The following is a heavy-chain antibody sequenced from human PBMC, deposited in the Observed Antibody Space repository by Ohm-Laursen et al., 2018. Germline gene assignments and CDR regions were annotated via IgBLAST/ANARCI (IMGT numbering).Heavy chain of an antibody. CDR1: GFTFSSYA. J-gene: IGHJ4*02. V-gene: IGHV3-23*01. D-gene: IGHD6-6*01. CDR3: AKCFDSSWVYFDY. Sequence: SLRLSCTATGFTFSSYAMSWVRQPPGKGLEWVSTISANGVTTWYADSVKGRFTISRDNSKDTLYLQMNSLRAEDTAVYYCAKCFDSSWVYFDYWGQGTLVTVSS. CDR2: ISANGVTT.